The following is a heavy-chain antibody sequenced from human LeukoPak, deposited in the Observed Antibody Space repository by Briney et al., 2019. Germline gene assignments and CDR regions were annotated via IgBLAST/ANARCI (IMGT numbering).Heavy chain of an antibody. D-gene: IGHD3-16*01. V-gene: IGHV5-51*01. CDR1: GYSFTSYW. CDR2: IYPGDSDT. CDR3: AIFDFLFGEITQWFDP. J-gene: IGHJ5*02. Sequence: GESLKISCKGSGYSFTSYWIGWVRQMPGKGLEWMGIIYPGDSDTRYSPSFQGQVTISADKSISTAYLQWSSLKASDTAIYHCAIFDFLFGEITQWFDPWGQGTPVTVSS.